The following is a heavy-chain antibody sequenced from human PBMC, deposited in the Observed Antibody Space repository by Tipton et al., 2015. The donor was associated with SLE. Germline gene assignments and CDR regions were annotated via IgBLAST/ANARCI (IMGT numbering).Heavy chain of an antibody. V-gene: IGHV1-69*05. CDR2: IIPIFGTA. CDR3: ARDSVSRGWYPYYYYMDV. J-gene: IGHJ6*03. CDR1: GGTFTSYA. Sequence: QLVQSGPEVKKPGSSVKVSCKASGGTFTSYALSWVRQAPGQGLEWMGGIIPIFGTANYAQKFQGRVTITTDESTSTAYMELSTLRSEDTAVYYCARDSVSRGWYPYYYYMDVWGQGTTVTVSS. D-gene: IGHD6-19*01.